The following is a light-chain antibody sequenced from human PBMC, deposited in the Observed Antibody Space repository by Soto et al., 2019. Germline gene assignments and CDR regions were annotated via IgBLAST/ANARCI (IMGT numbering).Light chain of an antibody. Sequence: QSVLTQPASVSGSPGQSITISCTGTSSDVGSYNLVSWYQQHPGKAPKLMIYEVSKRPSGVSNRFSGSKSGNTASLTISGVQAGEEADYYCCSYAGSSTWVFGGGTKLTVL. CDR3: CSYAGSSTWV. J-gene: IGLJ3*02. V-gene: IGLV2-23*02. CDR2: EVS. CDR1: SSDVGSYNL.